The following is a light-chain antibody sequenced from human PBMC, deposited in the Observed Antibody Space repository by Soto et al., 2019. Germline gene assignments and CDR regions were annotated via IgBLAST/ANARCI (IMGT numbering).Light chain of an antibody. CDR1: QSVSSSF. CDR3: QQYAGPSRT. V-gene: IGKV3-20*01. Sequence: EIVLTQSPGTLSLSPGEGATLSCRASQSVSSSFLAWYQQKPGQAPTLLIYGASNRAAGIPDRFSGSGSGTDFTLTISRLEAEDFAMDYCQQYAGPSRTFGQGTKVEIK. CDR2: GAS. J-gene: IGKJ1*01.